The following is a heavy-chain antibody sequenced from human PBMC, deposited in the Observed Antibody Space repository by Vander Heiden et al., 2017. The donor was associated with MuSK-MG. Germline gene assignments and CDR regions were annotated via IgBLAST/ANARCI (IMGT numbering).Heavy chain of an antibody. CDR3: AKALLYSYDKYYYYGMDV. CDR1: GFTFDDYT. Sequence: EVQLVESGVVVVQPGGSLRLPCAASGFTFDDYTMPWVSQAPGQGLGWVSLIVWDGGSTDYADSVKGRFTISRDNSKNSLYLQMNSLRTEDTALYYCAKALLYSYDKYYYYGMDVWGQGTTVTVSS. J-gene: IGHJ6*02. D-gene: IGHD5-18*01. CDR2: IVWDGGST. V-gene: IGHV3-43*01.